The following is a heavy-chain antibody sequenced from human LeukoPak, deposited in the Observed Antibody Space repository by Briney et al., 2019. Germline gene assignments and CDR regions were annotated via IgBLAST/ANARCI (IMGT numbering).Heavy chain of an antibody. J-gene: IGHJ4*02. V-gene: IGHV4-59*01. CDR3: ARWGSIAVARFDY. CDR1: GGSISNYY. D-gene: IGHD6-6*01. CDR2: IYYTGST. Sequence: PSETQSLTCTLYGGSISNYYWRWTRQPPGRGLEWIGYIYYTGSTNYNASLTSRVNISVDTSKNQFSLNLTSVTAADTAVYYCARWGSIAVARFDYWGQGTLVSVSS.